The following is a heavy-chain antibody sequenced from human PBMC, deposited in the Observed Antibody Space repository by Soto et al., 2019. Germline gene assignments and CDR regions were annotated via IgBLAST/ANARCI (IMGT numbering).Heavy chain of an antibody. V-gene: IGHV3-23*01. Sequence: GGSLRLSCAASGFTFSSYAMSWVRQAPGKGLEWVSAISGSGGSTYYADSGKGRFTISRDNSKNTLYLQMNSLRAEDTAVYYCASRPYCSGGSCYSGSWSQADYWGQGTLVTVSS. CDR2: ISGSGGST. J-gene: IGHJ4*02. D-gene: IGHD2-15*01. CDR1: GFTFSSYA. CDR3: ASRPYCSGGSCYSGSWSQADY.